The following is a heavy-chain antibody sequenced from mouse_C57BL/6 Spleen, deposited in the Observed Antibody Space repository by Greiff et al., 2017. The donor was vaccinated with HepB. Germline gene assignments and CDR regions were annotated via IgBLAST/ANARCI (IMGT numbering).Heavy chain of an antibody. CDR2: IDPEDGET. Sequence: EVQLQQSGAELVKPGASVKLSCTASGFNIKDYYMHWVKQRTEQGLEWIGRIDPEDGETKYAPTFQGKATITADTSSNTAYLQLSSLTSEDTAVYYCARYSTGGYYAMDYWGQGTSVTVSS. D-gene: IGHD3-1*01. CDR3: ARYSTGGYYAMDY. V-gene: IGHV14-2*01. CDR1: GFNIKDYY. J-gene: IGHJ4*01.